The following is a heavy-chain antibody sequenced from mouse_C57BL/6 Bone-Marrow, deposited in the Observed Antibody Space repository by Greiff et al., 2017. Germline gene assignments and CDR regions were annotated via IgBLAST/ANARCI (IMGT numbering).Heavy chain of an antibody. CDR3: ARSGDYDDFDY. CDR1: GYTFTSYG. CDR2: IYPRSGNT. V-gene: IGHV1-81*01. D-gene: IGHD2-4*01. Sequence: QVQLQQSGAELARPGASVKLSCKASGYTFTSYGISWVKQRTGQGLEWIGEIYPRSGNTYYNEKFKGKDTLTADKSSSTAYMELRSLTSEDSAVXFCARSGDYDDFDYWGQGTTLTVSS. J-gene: IGHJ2*01.